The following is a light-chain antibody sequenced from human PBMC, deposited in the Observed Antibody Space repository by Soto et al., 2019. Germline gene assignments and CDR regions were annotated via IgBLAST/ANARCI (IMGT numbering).Light chain of an antibody. CDR3: QERSNWPPIP. Sequence: EIVLTQSPATLSLSPGERATLSCRASQSVSSYLAWYQQKPGQAPRLLIYDASNRATGIPARFSGSGSGTDFTLTISRLEPDDFAVYYCQERSNWPPIPFGRGTRL. V-gene: IGKV3-11*01. CDR2: DAS. CDR1: QSVSSY. J-gene: IGKJ5*01.